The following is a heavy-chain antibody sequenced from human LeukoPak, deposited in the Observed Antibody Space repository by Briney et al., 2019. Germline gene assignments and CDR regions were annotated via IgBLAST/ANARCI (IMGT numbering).Heavy chain of an antibody. CDR2: VCSRGDTI. V-gene: IGHV3-11*01. Sequence: GGSLRLSRTDPVDSLSDNFICSLPQAPGKGLELVSYVCSRGDTIHYSDAVQGRFSISRDNSKRSLYLEMTHLRINDTAVYYCARGGYGWTFKSWGEGTLVSVSS. CDR3: ARGGYGWTFKS. CDR1: VDSLSDNF. J-gene: IGHJ4*02. D-gene: IGHD2/OR15-2a*01.